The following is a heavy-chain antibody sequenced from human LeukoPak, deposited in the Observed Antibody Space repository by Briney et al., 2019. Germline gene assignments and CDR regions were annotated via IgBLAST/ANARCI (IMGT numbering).Heavy chain of an antibody. J-gene: IGHJ4*02. Sequence: PGGSLRLSCAASGFTFSSYGMNWVRQAPGKGLEWVSYISNSGSTVYYADSVRGRFTISRDNAKNSLYLQMNSLRAEDTAVYYCARNFASWGQGTLVTVSS. CDR3: ARNFAS. CDR2: ISNSGSTV. CDR1: GFTFSSYG. V-gene: IGHV3-48*03.